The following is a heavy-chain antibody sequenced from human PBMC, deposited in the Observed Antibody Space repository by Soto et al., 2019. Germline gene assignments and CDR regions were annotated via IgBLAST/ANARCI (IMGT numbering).Heavy chain of an antibody. D-gene: IGHD3-10*01. CDR1: VCIFRSYS. V-gene: IGHV3-21*06. CDR3: TRDINPTSFDL. J-gene: IGHJ4*02. CDR2: ITSSSAYI. Sequence: VGSLRLSCASSVCIFRSYSMACVRHAPGKGLEWLSYITSSSAYIYYADSVRGRFTISRDNAQNSVYLHVNNLRAEDTAVYYYTRDINPTSFDLWGQGTLVTVSS.